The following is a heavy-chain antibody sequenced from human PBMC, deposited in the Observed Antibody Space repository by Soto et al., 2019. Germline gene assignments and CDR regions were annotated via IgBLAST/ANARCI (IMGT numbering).Heavy chain of an antibody. CDR1: GFTFDDYA. J-gene: IGHJ6*03. CDR2: ISWNSGSI. CDR3: AKDGCSGGSCYPYYYYYMDV. V-gene: IGHV3-9*01. Sequence: PGGSLRLSCAASGFTFDDYAMHWVRQAPGKGLEWVSGISWNSGSIGYADSVKGRFTISRDNAKNSLYLQMNSLRAEDTALYYCAKDGCSGGSCYPYYYYYMDVWGKGTTVTVSS. D-gene: IGHD2-15*01.